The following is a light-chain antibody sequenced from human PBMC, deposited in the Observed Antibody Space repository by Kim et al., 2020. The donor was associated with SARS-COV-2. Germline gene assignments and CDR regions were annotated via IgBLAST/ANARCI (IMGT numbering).Light chain of an antibody. V-gene: IGKV1-39*01. J-gene: IGKJ1*01. CDR2: AAS. CDR3: QQSYNTPGT. Sequence: DIQMTQSPSSLSASVGDRVTITCRASQNIDNYLNWYQQKPGKAPNLLVYAASSLQSGVSSRFSGSGSGTDFTLTISSLQAEDLATYYCQQSYNTPGTFGQGTKVDI. CDR1: QNIDNY.